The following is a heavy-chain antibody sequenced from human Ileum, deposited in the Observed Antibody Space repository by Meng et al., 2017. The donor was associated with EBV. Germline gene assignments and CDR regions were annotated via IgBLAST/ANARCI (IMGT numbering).Heavy chain of an antibody. D-gene: IGHD6-13*01. V-gene: IGHV7-4-1*02. Sequence: QGQLVQSGCELKKPGASVKVSCKASGYTFTRNAINWVRQAPGQGLEWMGWISTNTGNPTYAQGFAGRFVFSLDTSVSTAYLQISGLKAEDTAIYYCARDSGYTRSWSGDYWGQGTLVTVSS. J-gene: IGHJ4*02. CDR2: ISTNTGNP. CDR1: GYTFTRNA. CDR3: ARDSGYTRSWSGDY.